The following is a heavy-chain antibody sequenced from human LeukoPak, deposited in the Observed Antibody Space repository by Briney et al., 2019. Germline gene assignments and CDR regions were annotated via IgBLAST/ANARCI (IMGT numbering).Heavy chain of an antibody. D-gene: IGHD2-15*01. Sequence: GGSLRLSCAASGFTFSSYSMNWVRQAPGKGLEWVSSISSSSSHIYYADSVKGRFTISRDNSKNTLYLQMNSLRAEDTAVYYCAKTPWGFDCSGGSCYPSPLDYWGQGTPVTVSS. CDR1: GFTFSSYS. J-gene: IGHJ4*02. V-gene: IGHV3-21*01. CDR3: AKTPWGFDCSGGSCYPSPLDY. CDR2: ISSSSSHI.